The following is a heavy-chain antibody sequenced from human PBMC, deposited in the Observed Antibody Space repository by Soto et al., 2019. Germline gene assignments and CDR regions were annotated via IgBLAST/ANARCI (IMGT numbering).Heavy chain of an antibody. D-gene: IGHD3-9*01. CDR1: GFTFSSYW. V-gene: IGHV3-74*01. J-gene: IGHJ4*02. Sequence: PGGSLRLSCAASGFTFSSYWMHWVRQAPGKGLVWVSRINSDGSSTSYADSVKGRFTISRDNAKNTLYLQMNSLRAEDTAVYYCARDSGYDILTGQLTTLFDYWGQGTLVTVSS. CDR3: ARDSGYDILTGQLTTLFDY. CDR2: INSDGSST.